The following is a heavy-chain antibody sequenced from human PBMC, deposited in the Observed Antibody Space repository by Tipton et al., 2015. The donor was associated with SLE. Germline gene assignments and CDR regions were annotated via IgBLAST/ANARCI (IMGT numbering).Heavy chain of an antibody. J-gene: IGHJ6*02. D-gene: IGHD4-23*01. CDR3: ARECVALTVTRDDYATAG. CDR2: IYHSGST. CDR1: GGSISSGGYS. Sequence: LRLSCAVSGGSISSGGYSWSWIRQPPGKGLEWVGCIYHSGSTYYNPSLKSRVTISLDRSKNQFSLNLNSVTAADTAVYYCARECVALTVTRDDYATAGWGHATTVT. V-gene: IGHV4-30-2*01.